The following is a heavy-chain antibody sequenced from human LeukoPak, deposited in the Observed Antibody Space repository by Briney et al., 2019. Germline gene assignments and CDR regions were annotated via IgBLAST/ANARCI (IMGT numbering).Heavy chain of an antibody. V-gene: IGHV4-4*07. CDR1: GGSINSYN. J-gene: IGHJ4*02. CDR3: ARGGKATVVTM. Sequence: SETLSLTCTVPGGSINSYNWSWIRQPAGKGLEWIGRIYSSGSTNYNPSLKSRVSMSVDTSKNQFSLKLTSVTAADTAVYYCARGGKATVVTMWGQGTLVTVSS. CDR2: IYSSGST. D-gene: IGHD4-23*01.